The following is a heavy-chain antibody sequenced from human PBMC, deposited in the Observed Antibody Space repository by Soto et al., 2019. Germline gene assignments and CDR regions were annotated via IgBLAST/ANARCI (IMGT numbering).Heavy chain of an antibody. CDR3: ATIYSYGYGVDY. D-gene: IGHD5-18*01. CDR1: GYTLTELS. CDR2: FDPEDGET. Sequence: QVQLVQSGAEVKKPGASVKVSCKVSGYTLTELSMHWVRQAPGKGLEWMGGFDPEDGETIYAQKFQGXVXXXEXXSTDTAYMELSSLRSEDTAVYYCATIYSYGYGVDYWGQGTLVTVSS. J-gene: IGHJ4*02. V-gene: IGHV1-24*01.